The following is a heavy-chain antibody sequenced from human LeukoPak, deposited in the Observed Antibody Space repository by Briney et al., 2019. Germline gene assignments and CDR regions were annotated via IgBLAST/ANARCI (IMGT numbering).Heavy chain of an antibody. CDR3: TRDPGYESWSPFWGGMDV. Sequence: PGGSLRLSCAASGFTFSSSWMHWVRQAPGKGLVWVSRITRDGSSTTYADSVKGRFTTSRDNAKHTLYLQMASLRDDHTAVYYCTRDPGYESWSPFWGGMDVWGNGTTVIVSS. CDR2: ITRDGSST. J-gene: IGHJ6*04. CDR1: GFTFSSSW. V-gene: IGHV3-74*01. D-gene: IGHD3-16*01.